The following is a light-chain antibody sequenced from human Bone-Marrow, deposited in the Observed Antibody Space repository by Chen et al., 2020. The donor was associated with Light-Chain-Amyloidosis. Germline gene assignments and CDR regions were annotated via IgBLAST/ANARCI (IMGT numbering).Light chain of an antibody. Sequence: SYVLTQPSSVSVAPGQTATIDCGGKNIGSTSGNWYQQQPGQAPLLVVYDDRDRPSGIPERLSGSNSGNTATLTISRVEAGDEADYYCQVWDRSSDRPVFGGGTKLTVL. CDR2: DDR. CDR1: NIGSTS. CDR3: QVWDRSSDRPV. V-gene: IGLV3-21*02. J-gene: IGLJ3*02.